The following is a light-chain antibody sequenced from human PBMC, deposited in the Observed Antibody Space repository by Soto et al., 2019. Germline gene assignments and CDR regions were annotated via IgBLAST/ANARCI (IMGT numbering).Light chain of an antibody. CDR2: EVT. J-gene: IGLJ1*01. CDR1: SSDVGTYNL. CDR3: CSYAGSSSSI. Sequence: QSALTQPASVSGSPGQSITISCSGTSSDVGTYNLVSWYQQYPGKAPRLMIYEVTKRPSGVSNRFSGSKSGNTASLTISGLQPEYEADYYCCSYAGSSSSICGTGTKVTVL. V-gene: IGLV2-23*02.